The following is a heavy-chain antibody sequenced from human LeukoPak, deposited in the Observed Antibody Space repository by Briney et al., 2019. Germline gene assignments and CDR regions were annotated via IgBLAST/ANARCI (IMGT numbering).Heavy chain of an antibody. CDR1: GGSISSYY. V-gene: IGHV4-59*01. Sequence: SETLSLTCAVYGGSISSYYWSWIRQPPGKGLEWIGYIYYSGSTNYNPSLKSRVTISVDTSKNQFSLKLSSVTAADTAVYYCARVNFLGHGDNWFDPWGQGTLVTVSS. CDR3: ARVNFLGHGDNWFDP. D-gene: IGHD3-3*01. J-gene: IGHJ5*02. CDR2: IYYSGST.